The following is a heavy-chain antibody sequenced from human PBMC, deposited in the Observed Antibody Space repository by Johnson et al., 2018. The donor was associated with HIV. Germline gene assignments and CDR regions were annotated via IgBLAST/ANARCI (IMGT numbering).Heavy chain of an antibody. V-gene: IGHV3-66*02. CDR1: GITVSSNY. D-gene: IGHD5-12*01. Sequence: VQLVESGGGLVQPGGSLRLSCAASGITVSSNYMSWVRQAPGKGLEWVSVIFSVGGAYYADSVKGRFIISRDNSKNTLYLQMNSLRAEDTAVYYCAKGKHIVATTDAFDIWGQGTMVTVSS. CDR2: IFSVGGA. J-gene: IGHJ3*02. CDR3: AKGKHIVATTDAFDI.